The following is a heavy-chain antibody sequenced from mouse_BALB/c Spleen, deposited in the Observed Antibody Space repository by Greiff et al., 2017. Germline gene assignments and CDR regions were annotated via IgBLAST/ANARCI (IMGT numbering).Heavy chain of an antibody. CDR3: AREDYYGSSAFDV. V-gene: IGHV7-3*02. CDR1: GFTFTDYY. J-gene: IGHJ1*01. CDR2: IRNKANGYTT. D-gene: IGHD1-1*01. Sequence: EVQGVESGGGLVQPGGSLRLSCATSGFTFTDYYMSWVRQPPGKALEWLGFIRNKANGYTTEYSASVKGRFTISRDNSQSILYLQMNTLRAEDSATYYCAREDYYGSSAFDVWGAGTTVTVSS.